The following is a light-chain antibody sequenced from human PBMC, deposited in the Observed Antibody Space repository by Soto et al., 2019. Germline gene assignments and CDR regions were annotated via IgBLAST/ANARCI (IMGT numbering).Light chain of an antibody. J-gene: IGKJ5*01. CDR2: GTS. Sequence: EIVLTQSPGTLSLSPGERATLSCRASQSVSSSYLAWYQQRPGQAPRLLIYGTSSRATGIPDRFSGSGSGTDFTLTISRLKPEDFAVYYCQQYGNSPLVTFGHGTRLEIK. CDR3: QQYGNSPLVT. V-gene: IGKV3-20*01. CDR1: QSVSSSY.